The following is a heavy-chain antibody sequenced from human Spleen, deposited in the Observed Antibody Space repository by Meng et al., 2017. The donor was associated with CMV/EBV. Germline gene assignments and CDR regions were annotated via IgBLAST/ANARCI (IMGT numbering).Heavy chain of an antibody. CDR3: AGGDGCSSTSCYDRVWFDP. V-gene: IGHV4-39*01. J-gene: IGHJ5*02. CDR1: GDSISRGDYY. Sequence: SETLSLTCTVPGDSISRGDYYYNWIRQPPGKGLEWIGSIYYSGSTYYNPSLKSRVTISVDTSKNQFSLKLSSVTAADTAVYYCAGGDGCSSTSCYDRVWFDPWGQGTLVTVSS. D-gene: IGHD2-2*01. CDR2: IYYSGST.